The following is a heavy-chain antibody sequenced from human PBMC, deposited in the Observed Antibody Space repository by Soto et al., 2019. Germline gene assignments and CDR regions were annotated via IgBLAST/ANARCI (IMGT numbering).Heavy chain of an antibody. D-gene: IGHD3-9*01. CDR2: IYYSGST. J-gene: IGHJ4*02. CDR3: AREPYYDILTGYSD. V-gene: IGHV4-31*03. CDR1: GGSISSGGYY. Sequence: SETLSLTCTVSGGSISSGGYYWSWIRQHPGKGLEWIGYIYYSGSTYYNPSLKSRVTISVGTSKNQFSLKLSSVTAADTAVYYCAREPYYDILTGYSDWGQGTLVTVSS.